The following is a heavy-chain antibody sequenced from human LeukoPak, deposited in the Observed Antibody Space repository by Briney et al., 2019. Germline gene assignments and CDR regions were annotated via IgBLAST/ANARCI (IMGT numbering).Heavy chain of an antibody. Sequence: GGSLRLSCAASGFTFSDAWMSWVRQAPGKGLEWVGHIKSNTFGGTTDYAAPVKGRFTISRDDSKNTLFLLMDSLKTEDTAVYYCSTEFYGSANLNFWGQGTLVTVSS. V-gene: IGHV3-15*01. J-gene: IGHJ4*02. CDR3: STEFYGSANLNF. D-gene: IGHD3-10*01. CDR2: IKSNTFGGTT. CDR1: GFTFSDAW.